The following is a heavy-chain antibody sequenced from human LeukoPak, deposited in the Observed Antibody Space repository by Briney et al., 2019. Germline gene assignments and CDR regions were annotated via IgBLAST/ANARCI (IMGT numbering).Heavy chain of an antibody. J-gene: IGHJ5*02. CDR2: IIPIFGTA. V-gene: IGHV1-69*06. CDR3: ARRGLDDYGDYGLAHHNWFDP. D-gene: IGHD4-17*01. CDR1: GGTFSSYA. Sequence: GASVKVSCKASGGTFSSYAISWVRQAPGQGLEWMGGIIPIFGTANYAQKFQGRVTITADKSTSTAYMELSSLRSEDTAVYYCARRGLDDYGDYGLAHHNWFDPWGQGTLVTVSS.